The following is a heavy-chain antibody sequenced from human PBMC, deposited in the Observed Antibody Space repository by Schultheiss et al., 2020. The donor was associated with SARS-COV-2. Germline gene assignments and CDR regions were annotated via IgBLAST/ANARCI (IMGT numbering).Heavy chain of an antibody. J-gene: IGHJ4*02. CDR2: ISSSSSYI. V-gene: IGHV3-21*04. Sequence: GGSLRLSCAASGFTFSSYSMNWVRQAPGKGLEWVSSISSSSSYIYYADSVKGRFTISRDNSKNTLYLQMNSLRAEDTAVYYCARDIAAAGTFDYWGQGTLVTVSS. CDR1: GFTFSSYS. D-gene: IGHD6-13*01. CDR3: ARDIAAAGTFDY.